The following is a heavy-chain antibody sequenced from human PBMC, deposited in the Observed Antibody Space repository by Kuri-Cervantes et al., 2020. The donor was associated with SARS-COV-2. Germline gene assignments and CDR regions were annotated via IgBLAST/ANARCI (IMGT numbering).Heavy chain of an antibody. D-gene: IGHD2-2*01. CDR3: ARGGDIVVVHDAFDI. J-gene: IGHJ3*02. V-gene: IGHV3-23*01. Sequence: GGSLRLSCAASGFTFSSYAMSWVRQAPGKGLEWVSAISGSGGSTYYADSVKGRFTISRDNSKNTLYLQMNSLRAEDTAVYYCARGGDIVVVHDAFDIWDQGTMVTVSS. CDR2: ISGSGGST. CDR1: GFTFSSYA.